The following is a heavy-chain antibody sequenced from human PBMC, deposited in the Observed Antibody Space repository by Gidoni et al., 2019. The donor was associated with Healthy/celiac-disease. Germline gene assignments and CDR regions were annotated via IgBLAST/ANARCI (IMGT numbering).Heavy chain of an antibody. CDR2: ISAYNGNT. J-gene: IGHJ6*02. D-gene: IGHD2-21*01. V-gene: IGHV1-18*01. CDR1: GYTFTSYG. CDR3: AREAQVALWGYYYGMDV. Sequence: QVQLVQSGAEVKKPGASVKVSCKASGYTFTSYGISWVRQAPGQGLEWMGWISAYNGNTNYAQKLQGRVTMTTDTSTSTAYMELRSLRSDDTAVYYCAREAQVALWGYYYGMDVWGQGTTVTVSS.